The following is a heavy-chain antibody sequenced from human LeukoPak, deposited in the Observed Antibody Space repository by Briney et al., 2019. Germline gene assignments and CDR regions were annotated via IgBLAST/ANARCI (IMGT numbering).Heavy chain of an antibody. CDR3: ARVRGYYGSGFDP. CDR2: ISCNNGDT. CDR1: GYTFTSNG. J-gene: IGHJ5*02. D-gene: IGHD3-10*01. V-gene: IGHV1-18*01. Sequence: ASVKVSCKASGYTFTSNGITWVRQAPGQGLEWVGWISCNNGDTRYPQKLQGRVTVTTDTSTSTVYMELRGLRSDDTAVYYCARVRGYYGSGFDPWGQGTLVTVSS.